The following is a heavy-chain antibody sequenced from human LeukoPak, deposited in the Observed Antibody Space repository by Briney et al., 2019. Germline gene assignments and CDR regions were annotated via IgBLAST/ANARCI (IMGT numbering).Heavy chain of an antibody. CDR2: IHIGGSS. J-gene: IGHJ4*02. Sequence: GGSLRLSCAASGFTFSSYDMSWVRQAPGKGLEWVSVIHIGGSSYYADSVKGRFTISRDNSENTVSLQMNSLRADDTAVYYCARGQWSTFYFDYWGQGTLVTVSS. CDR1: GFTFSSYD. D-gene: IGHD2-15*01. V-gene: IGHV3-66*01. CDR3: ARGQWSTFYFDY.